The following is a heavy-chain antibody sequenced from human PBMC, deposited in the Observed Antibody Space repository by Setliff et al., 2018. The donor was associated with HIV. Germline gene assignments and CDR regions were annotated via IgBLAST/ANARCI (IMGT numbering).Heavy chain of an antibody. CDR1: GGTFSTFSSSA. J-gene: IGHJ4*02. D-gene: IGHD1-7*01. CDR2: VIPIFGTP. CDR3: ATARTANWNYEPHFDY. V-gene: IGHV1-69*13. Sequence: SVKVSCKASGGTFSTFSSSAISWVRQAPGQGLEWMGGVIPIFGTPKYPQKFQGRVTITADDSTTTAYMELSRLKPDDTAIYYCATARTANWNYEPHFDYWGQGSLVTVSS.